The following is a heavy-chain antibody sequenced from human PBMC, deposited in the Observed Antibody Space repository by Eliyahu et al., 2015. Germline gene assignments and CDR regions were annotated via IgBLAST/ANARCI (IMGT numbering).Heavy chain of an antibody. V-gene: IGHV3-66*02. J-gene: IGHJ4*02. CDR2: IYSGGSR. Sequence: EVQLVESGGNLVQPGGSLSLSCATSGFTVSSNHMXWVRQAPGKGLEWVSVIYSGGSRHYADSVKGRFTISRDNSKNTLFLHMTSLRPEDTAVYYCARAVDTSGYYERLDFWGQGTLVTVSS. CDR3: ARAVDTSGYYERLDF. CDR1: GFTVSSNH. D-gene: IGHD3-22*01.